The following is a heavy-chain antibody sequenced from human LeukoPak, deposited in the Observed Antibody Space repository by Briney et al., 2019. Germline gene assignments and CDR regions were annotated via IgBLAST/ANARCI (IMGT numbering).Heavy chain of an antibody. CDR3: ARGVYSSGWYGY. J-gene: IGHJ4*02. Sequence: ASVKVSCKASGYTITGYYMHWVRQAPGQGLEWMGRINRNSGGTNYAQKFQGRVTMTRDTSISTAYMELSRLRSDDTAVYYCARGVYSSGWYGYWGQGTLVTVSS. V-gene: IGHV1-2*06. CDR1: GYTITGYY. D-gene: IGHD6-19*01. CDR2: INRNSGGT.